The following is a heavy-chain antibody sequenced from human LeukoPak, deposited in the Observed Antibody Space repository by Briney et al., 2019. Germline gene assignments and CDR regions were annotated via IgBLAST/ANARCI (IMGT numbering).Heavy chain of an antibody. CDR2: IYYSGST. V-gene: IGHV4-39*01. Sequence: SETLSLTCTVSGGSISSSSYYWGWIRQPPGKGLEWIGSIYYSGSTYYNPSLKSRVTISVDTSKNQFSLKLSSVTAADTAVYYCARVHRDQRITIFGVVTYLGDYYMDVWGKGTTVTVSS. J-gene: IGHJ6*03. CDR3: ARVHRDQRITIFGVVTYLGDYYMDV. D-gene: IGHD3-3*01. CDR1: GGSISSSSYY.